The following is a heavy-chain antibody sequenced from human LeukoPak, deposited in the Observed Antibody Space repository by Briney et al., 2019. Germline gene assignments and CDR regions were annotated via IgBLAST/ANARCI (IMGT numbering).Heavy chain of an antibody. CDR2: MNPNSGNT. J-gene: IGHJ4*02. Sequence: ASVKVSCKASGYTFTSSDINWVRQATGQGLEWMGWMNPNSGNTGYAQKFQGRVTMTRNTSISTAYMELSSLRSEDTAVYYCARGGPRRITMVRGVIISQTYYFDYWGQGTLVTVSS. CDR1: GYTFTSSD. D-gene: IGHD3-10*01. CDR3: ARGGPRRITMVRGVIISQTYYFDY. V-gene: IGHV1-8*01.